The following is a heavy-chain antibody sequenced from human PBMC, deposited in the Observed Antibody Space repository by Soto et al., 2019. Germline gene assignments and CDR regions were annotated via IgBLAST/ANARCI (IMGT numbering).Heavy chain of an antibody. J-gene: IGHJ3*02. CDR3: AREGYDILTGYPSGAFDI. CDR1: GYTFTGYY. V-gene: IGHV1-2*04. D-gene: IGHD3-9*01. CDR2: INPNSGGT. Sequence: ASVKVSCKASGYTFTGYYMHWVRQAPGQGLEWMGWINPNSGGTNYAQKFQGWVTMTRDTSISTAYMELSRLRSDDTAVYYCAREGYDILTGYPSGAFDIWGQGTMVT.